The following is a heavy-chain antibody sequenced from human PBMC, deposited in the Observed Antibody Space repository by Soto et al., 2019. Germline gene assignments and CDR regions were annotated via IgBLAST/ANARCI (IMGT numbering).Heavy chain of an antibody. Sequence: PGGSLRLSCAASGFTFSSYDTHWVRQATGKGLEWVSAIGTAGDTYYPGSVKGRFTISRENAKNSLYPQMNSLRAGDTAVYYCARVGLLWFGGLGVWGQGTTVTVSS. CDR1: GFTFSSYD. D-gene: IGHD3-10*01. J-gene: IGHJ6*02. CDR2: IGTAGDT. CDR3: ARVGLLWFGGLGV. V-gene: IGHV3-13*04.